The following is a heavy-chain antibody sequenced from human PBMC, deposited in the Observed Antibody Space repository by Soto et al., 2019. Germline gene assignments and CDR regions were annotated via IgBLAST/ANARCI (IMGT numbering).Heavy chain of an antibody. V-gene: IGHV3-48*02. D-gene: IGHD4-17*01. CDR1: GFTFSSYS. J-gene: IGHJ6*02. CDR2: ISSSSSTI. CDR3: ARCGDYRGYYYGMDV. Sequence: EVQLVESGGGLVQPGGSLRLSCAASGFTFSSYSMNWFRQAPGKGLEWVSYISSSSSTIYYADSVKGRFTISRDNAKNSLYLQMNSLRDEDTAVYYCARCGDYRGYYYGMDVWGQGTTVTVSS.